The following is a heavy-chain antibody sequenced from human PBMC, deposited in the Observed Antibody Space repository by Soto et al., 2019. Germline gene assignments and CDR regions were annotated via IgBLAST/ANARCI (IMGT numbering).Heavy chain of an antibody. J-gene: IGHJ4*02. CDR2: IYTDGNT. Sequence: HPGGSLRLSCAASGFTVSSKYMSWVRQAPGKGLEWVSVIYTDGNTYYADSVKGRFTISRDNSKNTLYLQMNSLRAEDTALYYCVRDPWDHWGKGTLVTVSS. CDR1: GFTVSSKY. V-gene: IGHV3-53*01. CDR3: VRDPWDH.